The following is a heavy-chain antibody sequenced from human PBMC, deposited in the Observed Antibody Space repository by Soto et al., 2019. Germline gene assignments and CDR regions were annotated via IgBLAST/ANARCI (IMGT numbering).Heavy chain of an antibody. Sequence: GEYLRLSCAASGSTVSSNYMSWVRQAPGKGLERVSVIYSGGSTYYADSVKGRFTISRDNSKNTLYLQMNSLRAEDTAVYYCARVLFCCSTSGLSAYFHHSGQGSLDAGSS. CDR1: GSTVSSNY. D-gene: IGHD2-2*01. J-gene: IGHJ1*01. CDR3: ARVLFCCSTSGLSAYFHH. CDR2: IYSGGST. V-gene: IGHV3-53*01.